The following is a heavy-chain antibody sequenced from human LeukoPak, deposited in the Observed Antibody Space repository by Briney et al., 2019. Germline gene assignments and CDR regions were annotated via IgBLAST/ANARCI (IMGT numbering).Heavy chain of an antibody. CDR1: GGSTSSYY. CDR3: ARYIWGSYPTFEDY. D-gene: IGHD3-16*02. J-gene: IGHJ4*02. Sequence: SETLSLTCTVSGGSTSSYYWSWIRQPPGKGLEWIGYIYYSGSTNYNPSLKSRVTISVDTSKNQFSLKLSPVTAADTAVYSCARYIWGSYPTFEDYWGQGTLVTVSS. V-gene: IGHV4-59*01. CDR2: IYYSGST.